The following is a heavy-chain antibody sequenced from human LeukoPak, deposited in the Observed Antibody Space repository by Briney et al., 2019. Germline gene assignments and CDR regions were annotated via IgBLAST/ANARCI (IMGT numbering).Heavy chain of an antibody. V-gene: IGHV4-34*01. J-gene: IGHJ4*02. CDR3: ARGRRGASSSWGDSY. Sequence: SETLSLTCAVYGGSFSGYYWSWIRQPPGKGLEWIGEIIHSGSTDYNPSLKSRVTMSVDTSKNQFSLKLSSVTAADTAVYYCARGRRGASSSWGDSYWGQGTLVTVSS. CDR1: GGSFSGYY. D-gene: IGHD6-13*01. CDR2: IIHSGST.